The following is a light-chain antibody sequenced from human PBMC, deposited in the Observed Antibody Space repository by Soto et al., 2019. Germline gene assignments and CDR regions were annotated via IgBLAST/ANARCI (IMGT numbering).Light chain of an antibody. CDR1: QSISNY. CDR2: GTS. V-gene: IGKV1-39*01. CDR3: QQRYSTSVT. Sequence: DIQMTQSPSTLSASVGDRVTITCRASQSISNYLNWYQQRPGKAPKLLVYGTSNLQSGVPSRFSGSGSGTDFTLTISSLQPEDFATYYCQQRYSTSVTFGQGTRLEIK. J-gene: IGKJ5*01.